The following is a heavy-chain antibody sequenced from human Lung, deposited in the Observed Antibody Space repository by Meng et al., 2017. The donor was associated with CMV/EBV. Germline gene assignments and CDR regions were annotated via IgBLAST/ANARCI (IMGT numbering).Heavy chain of an antibody. CDR1: GVTFRNYY. D-gene: IGHD4-11*01. CDR2: INSDGSST. V-gene: IGHV3-74*01. J-gene: IGHJ4*02. CDR3: ASSEYSNRFDF. Sequence: GESXKISCAVTGVTFRNYYMHWVRQAPGKGLVWDSRINSDGSSTHYAESVKGRFSISRDNAKNTLHLQVNSLRAEDTAVYYCASSEYSNRFDFWGRGTLVTVSS.